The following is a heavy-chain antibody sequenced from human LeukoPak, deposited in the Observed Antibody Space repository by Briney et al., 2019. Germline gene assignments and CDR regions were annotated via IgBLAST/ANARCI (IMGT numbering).Heavy chain of an antibody. J-gene: IGHJ4*02. CDR2: IYHSGST. Sequence: TSSETLSLTCAVSGGSISSSNWWSWVRQPPGKGLEWIGEIYHSGSTNYNPSLKSRVTISVDKSKNQFSLKLSSVTAADTAVYYCASGIDYGDYTLDYWGQGTLVTVSS. D-gene: IGHD4-17*01. V-gene: IGHV4-4*02. CDR1: GGSISSSNW. CDR3: ASGIDYGDYTLDY.